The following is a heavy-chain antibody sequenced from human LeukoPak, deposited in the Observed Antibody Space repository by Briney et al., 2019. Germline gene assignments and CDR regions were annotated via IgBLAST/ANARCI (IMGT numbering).Heavy chain of an antibody. CDR2: ISSSGSTI. CDR1: GFTFSDYY. D-gene: IGHD3-3*01. CDR3: ARVARDFWSGYHYYFDY. Sequence: GGSLRLSCAASGFTFSDYYMSRIRQAPGKGLEWVSYISSSGSTIYYADSVKGRFTISRDNAKNSLYLQMNSLRAEDTAVYYCARVARDFWSGYHYYFDYWGQGTLVTVSS. J-gene: IGHJ4*02. V-gene: IGHV3-11*01.